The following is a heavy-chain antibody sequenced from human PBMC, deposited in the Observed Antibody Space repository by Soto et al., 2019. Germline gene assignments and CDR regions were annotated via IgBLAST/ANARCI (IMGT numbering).Heavy chain of an antibody. Sequence: SETLSLTCAVSGGSISSGGYSWSWIRQPPGKGLEWIGYIYHSGSTYYNPSLKSRVTISVDTSKNQFSLKLSSVSAADTAVYYCASGRIVVVPAALLYGMDVWGKGTTVTVSS. V-gene: IGHV4-30-2*05. D-gene: IGHD2-2*01. J-gene: IGHJ6*04. CDR2: IYHSGST. CDR3: ASGRIVVVPAALLYGMDV. CDR1: GGSISSGGYS.